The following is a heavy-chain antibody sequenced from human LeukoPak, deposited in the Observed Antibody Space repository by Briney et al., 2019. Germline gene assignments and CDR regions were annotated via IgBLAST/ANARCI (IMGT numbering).Heavy chain of an antibody. J-gene: IGHJ6*04. CDR3: AEVRITMIGGV. Sequence: GGPLRLPCGASGFTFKSYAMHGVREAPGKGLEGVADISYDGNNKYYADSEKGSYPISRDNQKNTLYLNVNTLRPGDTALFHCAEVRITMIGGVWGKGTTVTISS. D-gene: IGHD3-10*02. CDR1: GFTFKSYA. CDR2: ISYDGNNK. V-gene: IGHV3-30*04.